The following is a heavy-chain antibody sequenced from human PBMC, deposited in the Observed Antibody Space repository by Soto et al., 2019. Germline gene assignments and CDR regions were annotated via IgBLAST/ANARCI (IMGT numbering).Heavy chain of an antibody. J-gene: IGHJ4*02. CDR1: GYTFPTST. CDR2: IKAYSGNT. D-gene: IGHD4-17*01. CDR3: AIADYGEDDY. V-gene: IGHV1-18*01. Sequence: QLQLVECGAEAKNPGASVKVSCKASGYTFPTSTVSWVRQAPGRGFEGMGWIKAYSGNTNYAQKLQGRVTMTTDTPTNQDYMELRSLTTDDTAISYCAIADYGEDDYWGQETMVTVPS.